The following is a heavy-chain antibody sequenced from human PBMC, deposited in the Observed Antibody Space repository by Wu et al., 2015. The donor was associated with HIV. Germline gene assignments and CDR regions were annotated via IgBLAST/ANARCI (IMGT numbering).Heavy chain of an antibody. V-gene: IGHV1-69-2*01. J-gene: IGHJ3*02. CDR1: GYTFTDYY. D-gene: IGHD2-15*01. CDR2: VDPEDGET. Sequence: EVQLVQSGAEVKKPGATVKISCKVSGYTFTDYYMHWVQQAPGKGLEWMGLVDPEDGETIYAEKFQGRVTITADTSTDTAYMELSSLRSEDTAVYYXATLYCSGGSCPSTFAFDIWGQGTMVTVSS. CDR3: ATLYCSGGSCPSTFAFDI.